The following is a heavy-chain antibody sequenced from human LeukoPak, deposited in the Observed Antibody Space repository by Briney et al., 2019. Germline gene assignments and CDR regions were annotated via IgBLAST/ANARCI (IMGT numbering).Heavy chain of an antibody. CDR2: ISWNSGSI. CDR1: GFTFDDYA. V-gene: IGHV3-9*01. J-gene: IGHJ4*02. Sequence: GRSLRLSCAASGFTFDDYAMHWVRQAPGKGLEWVSGISWNSGSIGYADSVKGRFTISRDNAKNSLYLQMNSLRAEDTALYYCAKDRRYYDSSGYPDYWGQGTLVTVSS. D-gene: IGHD3-22*01. CDR3: AKDRRYYDSSGYPDY.